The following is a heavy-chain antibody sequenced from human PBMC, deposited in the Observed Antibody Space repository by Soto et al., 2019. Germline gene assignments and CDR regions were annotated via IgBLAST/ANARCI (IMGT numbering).Heavy chain of an antibody. CDR3: ARFSGWREIYGMDV. CDR1: GYTFTSYG. J-gene: IGHJ6*02. CDR2: ISAYNGNT. Sequence: GASVKVSCKASGYTFTSYGISWVRQAPGQGLEWMGWISAYNGNTNYAQKLQGRVTMTTDTSTSTAYMELSSLRSEDTAVYYCARFSGWREIYGMDVWGQGTTVTVSS. D-gene: IGHD1-26*01. V-gene: IGHV1-18*01.